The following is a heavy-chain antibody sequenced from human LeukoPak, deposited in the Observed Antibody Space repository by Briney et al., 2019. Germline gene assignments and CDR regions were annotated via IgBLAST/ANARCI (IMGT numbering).Heavy chain of an antibody. D-gene: IGHD6-19*01. CDR2: TSVSGGST. J-gene: IGHJ4*02. CDR3: ASRIAVTGRTFDY. CDR1: GFMFSTYV. V-gene: IGHV3-23*01. Sequence: GGSLRLSCAASGFMFSTYVMSWVRQAPGKGLEWVSATSVSGGSTYYADSVKGRFTISRDNSKNTLYLQTNSLRAEDTAVYYCASRIAVTGRTFDYWGQGTLVTVSS.